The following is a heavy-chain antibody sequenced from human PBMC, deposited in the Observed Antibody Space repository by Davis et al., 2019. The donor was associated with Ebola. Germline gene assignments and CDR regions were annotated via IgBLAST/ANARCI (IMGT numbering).Heavy chain of an antibody. CDR1: GFTFSSYG. D-gene: IGHD2-15*01. Sequence: GESLKISCAASGFTFSSYGMHWVRQAPGKGLEWVAVIWFDGGNKYFANSVKGRFTISRDNSKNTLYLQMNSLRGEDTAVYYCARDRIVVAHDAFDIWGRGTMVTVSS. CDR3: ARDRIVVAHDAFDI. J-gene: IGHJ3*02. V-gene: IGHV3-33*01. CDR2: IWFDGGNK.